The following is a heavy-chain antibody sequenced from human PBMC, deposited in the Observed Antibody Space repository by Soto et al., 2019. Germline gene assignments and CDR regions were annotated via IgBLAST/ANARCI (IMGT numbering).Heavy chain of an antibody. CDR2: ISYDGSNK. CDR3: ARAQEPYSSGWYYFDY. Sequence: HVQLVESGGGVVQPGRSLRLSCAASGFTFSSYAMHWVRPAPGTGLEWVAVISYDGSNKYYADSVKGRFTISRDNSKNTLYLQMNSLRAEDTAVYYCARAQEPYSSGWYYFDYWGQGTLVTVSS. CDR1: GFTFSSYA. J-gene: IGHJ4*02. V-gene: IGHV3-30-3*01. D-gene: IGHD6-19*01.